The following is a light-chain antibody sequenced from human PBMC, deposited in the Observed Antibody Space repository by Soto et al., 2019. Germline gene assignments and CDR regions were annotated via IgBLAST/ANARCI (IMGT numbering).Light chain of an antibody. CDR1: QNINTY. CDR3: QQTYITPLT. Sequence: DIQITQSPSSLSASVGDSVTITCRSSQNINTYLSWYQHKPGRPPKLLIYVASSLQRGVSSRFSGSGSGTSFALTISNXQPEDFASYFCQQTYITPLTFGPGTKVDIK. CDR2: VAS. V-gene: IGKV1-39*01. J-gene: IGKJ3*01.